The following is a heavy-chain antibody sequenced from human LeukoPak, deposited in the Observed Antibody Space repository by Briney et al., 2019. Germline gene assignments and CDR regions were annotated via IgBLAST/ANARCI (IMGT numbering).Heavy chain of an antibody. D-gene: IGHD2-15*01. CDR1: GFSVTTYG. V-gene: IGHV3-30*03. CDR2: ISRDESNT. J-gene: IGHJ6*01. CDR3: ARVRYCSGGSCYFYNAMDG. Sequence: GRSLRLSCAPSGFSVTTYGIHCVRQAPDKGLERGAVISRDESNTYYADSVKGRFTISRDNSKNTLYLHMNSLRAEDTAVYYCARVRYCSGGSCYFYNAMDGWGQGTTVTVSS.